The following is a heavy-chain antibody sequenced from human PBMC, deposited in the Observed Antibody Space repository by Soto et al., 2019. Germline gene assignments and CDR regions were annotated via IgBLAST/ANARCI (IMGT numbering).Heavy chain of an antibody. CDR3: ASVPDSGSLEGY. Sequence: QVQLVQSGAEVKKPGSSVKVSCKASGGTFSSYAISWVRQAPGQGLEWMGGIIPIFGTANYAQKFQGRVTITADESTSTAYMELSSMRSEDTAVDYCASVPDSGSLEGYWGQGTLVTVSS. V-gene: IGHV1-69*01. J-gene: IGHJ4*02. D-gene: IGHD1-26*01. CDR2: IIPIFGTA. CDR1: GGTFSSYA.